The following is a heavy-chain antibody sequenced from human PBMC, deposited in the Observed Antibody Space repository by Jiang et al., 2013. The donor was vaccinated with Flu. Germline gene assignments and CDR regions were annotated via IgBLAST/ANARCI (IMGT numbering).Heavy chain of an antibody. V-gene: IGHV1-46*01. CDR1: GYSFTGYQ. CDR3: VRDVEVAGTPRDY. J-gene: IGHJ4*02. CDR2: INLSGGST. D-gene: IGHD2-15*01. Sequence: GAEVKKPGASAKVSCRTSGYSFTGYQIHWVRQAPGQGLEWMGIINLSGGSTTYAQKFQGRVILTRDKSTRTVYMELSSLRSDDTAVYFCVRDVEVAGTPRDYWGQGTLITVSA.